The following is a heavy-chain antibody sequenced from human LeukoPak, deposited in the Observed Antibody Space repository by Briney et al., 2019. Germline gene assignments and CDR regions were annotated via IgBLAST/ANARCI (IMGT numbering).Heavy chain of an antibody. V-gene: IGHV3-74*03. CDR1: GFTFSRYW. D-gene: IGHD3-10*01. J-gene: IGHJ4*02. CDR2: ISPDGSTT. CDR3: ATMVGGPRRPFDY. Sequence: GGSLRLSCAASGFTFSRYWMHWVRQAPGKGLMWVSRISPDGSTTLYADSVKGRFTISRDNSKNTLYLQMNSLRAEDTAVYYCATMVGGPRRPFDYWGQGTLVTVSS.